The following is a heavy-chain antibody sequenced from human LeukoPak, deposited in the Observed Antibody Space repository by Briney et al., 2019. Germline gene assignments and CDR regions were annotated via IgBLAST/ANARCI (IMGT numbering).Heavy chain of an antibody. D-gene: IGHD3-3*01. CDR3: ARAQSDFWSGDAFDI. CDR2: IYHSGST. Sequence: SETLSLTCAVSGGSISSGGYSWSWIRQPPGKGLEWIGYIYHSGSTYYNPSLKSRVTISVDRSKNQFSLKLSSVTAADTAVYYCARAQSDFWSGDAFDIWGQGTMVTVSS. J-gene: IGHJ3*02. V-gene: IGHV4-30-2*01. CDR1: GGSISSGGYS.